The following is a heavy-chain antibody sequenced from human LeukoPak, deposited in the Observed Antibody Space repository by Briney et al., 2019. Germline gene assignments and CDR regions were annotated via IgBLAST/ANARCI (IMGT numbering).Heavy chain of an antibody. Sequence: PSETLSLTCTVSGGSISSYYWSWIRQPPGKGLEWIGYIYYSGSTNYNPSLKSRVTISVDTSKNQFSLKLSSVTAADTAVYYCARARDGYNYETIDYWGQGTLVTVSS. CDR1: GGSISSYY. J-gene: IGHJ4*02. CDR3: ARARDGYNYETIDY. CDR2: IYYSGST. V-gene: IGHV4-59*12. D-gene: IGHD5-24*01.